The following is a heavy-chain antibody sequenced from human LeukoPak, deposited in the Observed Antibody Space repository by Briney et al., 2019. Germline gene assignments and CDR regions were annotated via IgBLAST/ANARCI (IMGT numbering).Heavy chain of an antibody. CDR1: GFTFSSYA. J-gene: IGHJ4*02. CDR2: ISGSGGST. V-gene: IGHV3-23*01. D-gene: IGHD3-10*01. CDR3: AKEPASGSCFDY. Sequence: GGSLRLSCAASGFTFSSYAMSWVRQAPGKGLGWVSAISGSGGSTYYADSVKGRFTISRDNSKNTLYLQMNSLRAEDTALYYCAKEPASGSCFDYWGQGTLVTVSS.